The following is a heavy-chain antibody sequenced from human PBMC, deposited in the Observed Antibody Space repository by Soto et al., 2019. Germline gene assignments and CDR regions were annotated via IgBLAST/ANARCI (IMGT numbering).Heavy chain of an antibody. CDR3: ARVPRASYYYDSSGYYGY. D-gene: IGHD3-22*01. J-gene: IGHJ4*02. Sequence: ASVKVSCKASGYTFTSYDINWVRQATGQGLEWMGWMNPNSGNTGYAQKFQGRVTMTRNTSISTAYMELSSLRSEDTAVYYCARVPRASYYYDSSGYYGYWGQGTPVTVSS. V-gene: IGHV1-8*01. CDR2: MNPNSGNT. CDR1: GYTFTSYD.